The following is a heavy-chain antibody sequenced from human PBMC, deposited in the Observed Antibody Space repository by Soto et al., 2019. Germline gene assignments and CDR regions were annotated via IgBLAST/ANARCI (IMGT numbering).Heavy chain of an antibody. CDR3: AKDNCISTSCYRLYNWFDP. J-gene: IGHJ5*02. CDR1: GFPFISYG. Sequence: LGGSLSVSCAASGFPFISYGMHWVRQAPGKGLEWVAVILYDGSNKYYADSVKGRFTISRDNSKNTLYLQMNSLRAEDTAVYYCAKDNCISTSCYRLYNWFDPWGQGT. CDR2: ILYDGSNK. V-gene: IGHV3-30*18. D-gene: IGHD2-2*01.